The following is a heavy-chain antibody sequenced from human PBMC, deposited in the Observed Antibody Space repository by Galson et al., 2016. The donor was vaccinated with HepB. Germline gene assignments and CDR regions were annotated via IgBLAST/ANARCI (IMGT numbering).Heavy chain of an antibody. Sequence: QSGAEVKKPGESLTISCKGSGYSFSTYWIAWVRQMPGKGLEWMGMIFVGDSDTRYSPAFQGQVTISADKSITTVYLQWSSLKASDTAMYYCARCFVATSQSVWFDPWGQGTLVTVTS. V-gene: IGHV5-51*01. CDR3: ARCFVATSQSVWFDP. J-gene: IGHJ5*02. CDR1: GYSFSTYW. CDR2: IFVGDSDT. D-gene: IGHD2-15*01.